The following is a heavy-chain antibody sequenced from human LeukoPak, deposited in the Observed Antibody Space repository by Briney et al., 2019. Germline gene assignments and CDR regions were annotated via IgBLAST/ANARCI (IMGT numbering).Heavy chain of an antibody. CDR2: ISGSGGTT. V-gene: IGHV3-23*01. CDR1: GFTFSSYG. CDR3: AKGSRSLRFGEAGDY. Sequence: GGSLRLSCAASGFTFSSYGMSWVRQAPGKGLEWVSSISGSGGTTYYADSVKGRFTLSRDNSKNTLYLQMNSLRAEDTAVYYCAKGSRSLRFGEAGDYWGQGTLITVSA. D-gene: IGHD3-10*01. J-gene: IGHJ4*02.